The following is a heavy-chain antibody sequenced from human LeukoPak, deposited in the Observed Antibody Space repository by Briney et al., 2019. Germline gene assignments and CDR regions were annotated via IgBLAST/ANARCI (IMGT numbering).Heavy chain of an antibody. CDR3: ARRASAARDLDY. D-gene: IGHD2-2*01. CDR2: IWYDGSNK. Sequence: PGGSLRLSCAASGFTFSSYGMHWVRQAPGKGLEWVAVIWYDGSNKYYADSVKGRFTISRDNSKNTLYLQMNSLRAEDTAVYYCARRASAARDLDYWGQGTLVIVSS. J-gene: IGHJ4*02. CDR1: GFTFSSYG. V-gene: IGHV3-33*01.